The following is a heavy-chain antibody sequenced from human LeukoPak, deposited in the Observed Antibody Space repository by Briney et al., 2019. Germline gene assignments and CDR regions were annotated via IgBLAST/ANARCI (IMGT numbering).Heavy chain of an antibody. CDR3: ARDGITIFGVVLSYFDY. J-gene: IGHJ4*02. D-gene: IGHD3-3*01. V-gene: IGHV3-53*05. CDR1: GFTFSSNY. CDR2: IYSGGST. Sequence: GGSLRLSCTASGFTFSSNYMSWGRQAPGKGLGWVSVIYSGGSTYYSDSVTDRFTSSRDNSKNTLYLQMNSLRAADTAVYYCARDGITIFGVVLSYFDYWGQGTLVTVSS.